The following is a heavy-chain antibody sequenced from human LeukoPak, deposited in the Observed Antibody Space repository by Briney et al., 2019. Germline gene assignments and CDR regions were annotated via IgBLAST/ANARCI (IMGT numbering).Heavy chain of an antibody. J-gene: IGHJ6*02. D-gene: IGHD6-19*01. CDR3: ARGVQRNGWIYYYYGMDV. CDR2: INPNSGGT. V-gene: IGHV1-2*02. Sequence: ASVKVSCKASGYTFTGYYMHWVRQAPGQGLEWVGWINPNSGGTNYAQKFQGRVTMTRDTSISTAYMELSRLRSDDTAVYYCARGVQRNGWIYYYYGMDVWGQGTTVTVSS. CDR1: GYTFTGYY.